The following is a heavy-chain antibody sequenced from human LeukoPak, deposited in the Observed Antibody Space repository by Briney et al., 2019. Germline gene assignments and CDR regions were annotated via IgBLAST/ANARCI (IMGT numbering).Heavy chain of an antibody. CDR2: ISWNSGSI. CDR3: AKEGYSSSWYSVYYGMDV. V-gene: IGHV3-9*01. CDR1: GFTFDDYA. Sequence: PGGSLRLSCAASGFTFDDYAMRWVRQAPGKGLEWVSGISWNSGSIGYADSVKGRFTISRDNAKNSLYLQMNSLRAEDTALYYCAKEGYSSSWYSVYYGMDVWGQGTTVTVSS. D-gene: IGHD6-13*01. J-gene: IGHJ6*02.